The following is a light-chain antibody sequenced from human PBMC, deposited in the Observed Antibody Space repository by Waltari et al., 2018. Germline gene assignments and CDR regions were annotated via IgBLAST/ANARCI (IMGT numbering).Light chain of an antibody. CDR2: QDV. Sequence: SYDLTQPPSVSVSPGPTASITCSGDKLGDQYACWYQQKPGQSPVLVIFQDVKRPSGIPERFSGSNSGNTATLTISGTQAVDEADYYCQTWDSSTVVFGGGTKLTVL. V-gene: IGLV3-1*01. CDR1: KLGDQY. J-gene: IGLJ2*01. CDR3: QTWDSSTVV.